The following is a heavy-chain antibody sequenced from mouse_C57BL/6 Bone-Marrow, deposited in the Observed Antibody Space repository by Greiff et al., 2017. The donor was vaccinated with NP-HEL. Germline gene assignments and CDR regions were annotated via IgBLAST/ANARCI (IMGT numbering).Heavy chain of an antibody. CDR2: IDPETGGT. J-gene: IGHJ2*01. CDR3: TRSDYDVPYYFDY. D-gene: IGHD2-4*01. V-gene: IGHV1-15*01. Sequence: VQLQQSGAELVRPGASVTLSCKASGYTFTDYEMHWVKQTPVHGLEWIGAIDPETGGTAYNQKFKGKAILTADKSSSTAYMELRSLTSEDSAVYYCTRSDYDVPYYFDYWGQGTTLTGSS. CDR1: GYTFTDYE.